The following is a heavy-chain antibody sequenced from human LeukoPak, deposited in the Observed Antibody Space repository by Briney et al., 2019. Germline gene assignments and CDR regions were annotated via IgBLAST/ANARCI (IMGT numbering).Heavy chain of an antibody. Sequence: SQTLSLTCTVSGGSISSGSYYWSWIRQPAGKGLEWIERIYTSGSTNYNPSLKSRVTISVDTSKNQFSLKLSSVTAADTAVYYCARIPYYYDSSGYYYVDYWGQGTLVTVSS. D-gene: IGHD3-22*01. J-gene: IGHJ4*02. CDR1: GGSISSGSYY. CDR3: ARIPYYYDSSGYYYVDY. V-gene: IGHV4-61*02. CDR2: IYTSGST.